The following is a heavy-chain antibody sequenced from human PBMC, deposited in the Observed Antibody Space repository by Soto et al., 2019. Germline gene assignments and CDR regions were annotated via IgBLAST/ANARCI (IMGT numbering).Heavy chain of an antibody. CDR1: SASIITEQR. J-gene: IGHJ4*02. CDR2: IHHSGST. CDR3: ARSFGWYAIDH. V-gene: IGHV4-4*02. D-gene: IGHD6-19*01. Sequence: QMQLQESGPGLVKPSETLSLTCAVSSASIITEQRWTWVRQPPGKGLEWIGEIHHSGSTNNNPSLRSRATMSVDKSENQFSLNLNSVTAADTALYYCARSFGWYAIDHWGQGSLVIVSS.